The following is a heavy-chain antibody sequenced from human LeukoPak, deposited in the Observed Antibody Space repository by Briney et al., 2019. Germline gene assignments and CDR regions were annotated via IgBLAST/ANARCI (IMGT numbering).Heavy chain of an antibody. CDR1: GDSINSNY. CDR2: IYYGGST. V-gene: IGHV4-59*01. Sequence: SETLSLTCSVSGDSINSNYWSWMRQPPGKGLEWIGYIYYGGSTYYNPSLKSRVSMSVDTSKNQFSLNLSSVTAADTAVYHCARLLAGCPGGRCRAHFDYWGQGTLVTVSS. J-gene: IGHJ4*02. CDR3: ARLLAGCPGGRCRAHFDY. D-gene: IGHD2-15*01.